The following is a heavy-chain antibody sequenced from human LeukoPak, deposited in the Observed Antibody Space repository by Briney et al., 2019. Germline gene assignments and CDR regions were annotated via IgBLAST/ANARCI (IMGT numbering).Heavy chain of an antibody. CDR1: GFTFSSYA. CDR2: ISGNGGST. V-gene: IGHV3-23*01. J-gene: IGHJ3*02. Sequence: GGSLRLSCAASGFTFSSYAMSWVRQAPGKGLEWVSVISGNGGSTHYADSVKGRFTISRDNSKNTLYLQMNSLRAEDTAVYYCALGGYYGSGSPSDDAFDIWGQGTMVTVSS. CDR3: ALGGYYGSGSPSDDAFDI. D-gene: IGHD3-10*01.